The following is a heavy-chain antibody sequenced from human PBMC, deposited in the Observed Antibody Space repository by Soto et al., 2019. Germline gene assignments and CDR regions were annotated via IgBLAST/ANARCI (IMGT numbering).Heavy chain of an antibody. D-gene: IGHD3-9*01. CDR3: ARGIRAPRYVDWSTPSYGMDV. V-gene: IGHV1-3*01. Sequence: QVQLVQSGAEVKKPGASVKVSCKASGYTFTSYAMHWVRQAPGQRLEWMGWINAGNGNTKYSQKYQCRCTITREPAASTAYMELSSLRSEDKAVYYCARGIRAPRYVDWSTPSYGMDVWGQGTTVTGSS. CDR1: GYTFTSYA. CDR2: INAGNGNT. J-gene: IGHJ6*02.